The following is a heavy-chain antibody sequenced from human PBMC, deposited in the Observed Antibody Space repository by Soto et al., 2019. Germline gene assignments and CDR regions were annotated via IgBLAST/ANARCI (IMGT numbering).Heavy chain of an antibody. V-gene: IGHV1-18*01. CDR1: GYSFMKYG. J-gene: IGHJ4*01. CDR2: ISPYSGYT. CDR3: AREASVLIPAAQPSRFDS. Sequence: SVKVSCKGFGYSFMKYGINWVRQAPGQGLEWVGWISPYSGYTHSAQKFHGRLTLTTDTAASTAYMELRILRSADTALYYCAREASVLIPAAQPSRFDSWGQ. D-gene: IGHD2-2*01.